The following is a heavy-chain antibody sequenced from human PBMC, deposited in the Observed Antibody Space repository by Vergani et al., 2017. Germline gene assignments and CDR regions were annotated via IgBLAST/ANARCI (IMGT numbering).Heavy chain of an antibody. CDR2: IYYSGST. D-gene: IGHD4-17*01. CDR1: SYSISSGYY. CDR3: ASADPRPGDYGDYKYYFDY. Sequence: QVQLQESGPGLVKPSETLSLTCTVSSYSISSGYYWGWIRQPPGKGLEWIGYIYYSGSTYYNPSLKSRVTISVDTSKNQFSLKLSSVTAADTAVYYCASADPRPGDYGDYKYYFDYWGQGTLVTVSS. J-gene: IGHJ4*02. V-gene: IGHV4-38-2*02.